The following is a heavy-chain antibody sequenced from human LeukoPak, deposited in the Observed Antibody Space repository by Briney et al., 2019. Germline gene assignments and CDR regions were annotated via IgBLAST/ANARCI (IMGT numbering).Heavy chain of an antibody. CDR2: ISYDGSNK. D-gene: IGHD3-3*01. Sequence: GGSLRLSCAASGFTFSSYAMHWVRQAPGKGLEWVAVISYDGSNKYYADSVKGRFTISRDNSKNTLYLQMNSLRAEDTAVYCCARSITIFGVGWTGFDYWGQGTLVTVSS. J-gene: IGHJ4*02. V-gene: IGHV3-30-3*01. CDR3: ARSITIFGVGWTGFDY. CDR1: GFTFSSYA.